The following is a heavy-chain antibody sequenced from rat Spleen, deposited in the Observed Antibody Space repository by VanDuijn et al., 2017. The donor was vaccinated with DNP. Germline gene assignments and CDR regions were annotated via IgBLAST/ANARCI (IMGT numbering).Heavy chain of an antibody. J-gene: IGHJ2*01. CDR3: ARHDLHWLWFDY. CDR2: ISYDGSRT. V-gene: IGHV5-7*01. CDR1: GFTFSDYY. D-gene: IGHD1-1*01. Sequence: EVQLVESGGDLVQPGRSLTLSCAASGFTFSDYYMAWVRQAPKKGLEWVATISYDGSRTYYRDSVKGRFTISRDNAKSTLYLQMDSLRSEDTATYFCARHDLHWLWFDYWGQGVMVTVSS.